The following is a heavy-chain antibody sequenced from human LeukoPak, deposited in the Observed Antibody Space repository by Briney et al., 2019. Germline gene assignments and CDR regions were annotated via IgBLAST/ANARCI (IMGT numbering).Heavy chain of an antibody. CDR1: GFTFNNYW. Sequence: GGSLRLSCAASGFTFNNYWMHWVRQAPGKGLVRASRINGDGSSISYADSVKGRFTISRDNAKNTLYLQLNSLRAEDTAVYYCARGGGSGTYRLDYWGQGTLVTVSS. J-gene: IGHJ4*02. CDR3: ARGGGSGTYRLDY. D-gene: IGHD3-10*01. V-gene: IGHV3-74*01. CDR2: INGDGSSI.